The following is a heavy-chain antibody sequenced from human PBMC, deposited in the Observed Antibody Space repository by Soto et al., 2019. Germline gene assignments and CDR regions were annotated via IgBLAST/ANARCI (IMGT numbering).Heavy chain of an antibody. CDR3: VHHGGVPYYHDF. CDR2: IFYSGST. D-gene: IGHD2-8*01. J-gene: IGHJ4*02. Sequence: SETLSLTCAVSGGCLSRYCWWWWVRQPPGKTLEWLGEIFYSGSTKYNPSLNSRVTISADQSKNDFSLRLSSVTAADTAVYYCVHHGGVPYYHDFWGQGMLVT. CDR1: GGCLSRYCW. V-gene: IGHV4-4*02.